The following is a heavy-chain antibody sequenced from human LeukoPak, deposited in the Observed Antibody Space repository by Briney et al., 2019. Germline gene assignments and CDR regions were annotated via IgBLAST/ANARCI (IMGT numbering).Heavy chain of an antibody. Sequence: GGSLRLSCAASGFTFSSYEMNWVRQAPGKGLEWVSYISSSGSTIYYADSVKGRFTISRDNAKNSLSLQMNSLRVEDTAVYYCARDPSWGALNIWGQGTMVAVSS. J-gene: IGHJ3*02. CDR1: GFTFSSYE. D-gene: IGHD7-27*01. CDR3: ARDPSWGALNI. CDR2: ISSSGSTI. V-gene: IGHV3-48*03.